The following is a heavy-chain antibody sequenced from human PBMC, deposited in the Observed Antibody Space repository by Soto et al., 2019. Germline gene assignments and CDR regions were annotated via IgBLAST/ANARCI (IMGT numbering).Heavy chain of an antibody. CDR1: GFTFSDYY. CDR3: ARVDVMITFGGVIVSYYFDY. J-gene: IGHJ4*02. CDR2: ISSSGSTI. D-gene: IGHD3-16*02. V-gene: IGHV3-11*01. Sequence: PGGSLRLSCAASGFTFSDYYMSWIRQAPGKGLEWVSYISSSGSTIYYADSVKGRFTISRDNAKNSLYLQMNSLRAEDTAVYYCARVDVMITFGGVIVSYYFDYWGQGTLVTVSS.